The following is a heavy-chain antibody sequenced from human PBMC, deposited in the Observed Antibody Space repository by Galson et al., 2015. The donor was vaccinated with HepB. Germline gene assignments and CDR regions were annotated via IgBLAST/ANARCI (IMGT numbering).Heavy chain of an antibody. D-gene: IGHD3-3*01. J-gene: IGHJ4*02. V-gene: IGHV3-23*01. CDR1: GFTFRNYA. CDR3: ARGDSYYDFLLEY. Sequence: SVKVSCEASGFTFRNYAMNWVRQAPGKGLEWVSGISGTTGRTYYADSVTGRFTISRDNSKNTLYLLMNSLRAEDTAVYYCARGDSYYDFLLEYWGQGTLVTVSS. CDR2: ISGTTGRT.